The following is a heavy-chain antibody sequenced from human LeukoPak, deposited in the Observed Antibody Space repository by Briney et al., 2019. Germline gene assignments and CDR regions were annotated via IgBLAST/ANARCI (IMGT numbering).Heavy chain of an antibody. Sequence: ASVKVSCKASGYTFTGYYMHWVRQAPGQGLEWMGWINPNSGGTNYAQKFQGRVTMTRDTSISTAYMELSRLRPEDTAVYYCAKRESGEERYLQFDDWGQGTLVTVSS. CDR1: GYTFTGYY. CDR3: AKRESGEERYLQFDD. V-gene: IGHV1-2*02. J-gene: IGHJ4*02. D-gene: IGHD1-1*01. CDR2: INPNSGGT.